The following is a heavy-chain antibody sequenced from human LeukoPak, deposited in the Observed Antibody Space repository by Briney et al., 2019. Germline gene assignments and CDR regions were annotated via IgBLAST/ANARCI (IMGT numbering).Heavy chain of an antibody. CDR1: GVSISHHY. J-gene: IGHJ6*02. V-gene: IGHV4-59*11. CDR2: IFYTGST. D-gene: IGHD3-10*01. Sequence: SETLSLTCTVSGVSISHHYWSWIRQPPGKGLEWIGYIFYTGSTNYNPSLRSRLTISVDTSKNQFSLKLSSVTAADTAVYYCARVPQLLWFGELHYYGMDVWGQGTTVTVSS. CDR3: ARVPQLLWFGELHYYGMDV.